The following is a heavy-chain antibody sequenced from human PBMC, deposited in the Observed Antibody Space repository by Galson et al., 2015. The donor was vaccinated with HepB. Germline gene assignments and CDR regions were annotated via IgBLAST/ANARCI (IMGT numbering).Heavy chain of an antibody. V-gene: IGHV3-23*01. CDR2: ISGSGGST. Sequence: SLRLSCAASGFTFSSYAMSWVRQAPGKGLEWVSAISGSGGSTYYADSVKGRFTISRDNSKNTLYLQMNSLRAEDTAVYYCAGNGELDDFQGDYWGQGTLVTVSS. CDR3: AGNGELDDFQGDY. D-gene: IGHD3-10*01. J-gene: IGHJ4*02. CDR1: GFTFSSYA.